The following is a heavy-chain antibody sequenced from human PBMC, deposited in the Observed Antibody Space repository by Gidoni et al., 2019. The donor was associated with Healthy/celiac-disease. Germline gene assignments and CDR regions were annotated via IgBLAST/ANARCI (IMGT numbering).Heavy chain of an antibody. CDR2: IYDSGST. V-gene: IGHV4-31*03. Sequence: QVHLQESRPGLVKPSQTLSLTCTVSGGSISSGGYSWSLIRQHPGKGLGWIGYIYDSGSTYYNPSLKSRVTISGDTSKNQFSLKLSSVTAADTAVYYCARGGYGDYHAFDIWGQGTMVTVSS. CDR3: ARGGYGDYHAFDI. D-gene: IGHD4-17*01. J-gene: IGHJ3*02. CDR1: GGSISSGGYS.